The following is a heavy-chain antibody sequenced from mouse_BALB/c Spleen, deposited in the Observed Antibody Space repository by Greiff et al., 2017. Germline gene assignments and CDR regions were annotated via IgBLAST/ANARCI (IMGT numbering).Heavy chain of an antibody. CDR2: INPYYGST. J-gene: IGHJ4*01. CDR3: ARENDYDGDYYAMDY. V-gene: IGHV1-39*01. Sequence: VQLQQTGPELVKPGASVKISCKASGYSFTDYIMLWVKQSHGKSLEWIGNINPYYGSTSYNLKFKGKATLTVDKSSSTAYMQLNSLTSEDSAVYYCARENDYDGDYYAMDYWGQGTSVTVSS. D-gene: IGHD2-4*01. CDR1: GYSFTDYI.